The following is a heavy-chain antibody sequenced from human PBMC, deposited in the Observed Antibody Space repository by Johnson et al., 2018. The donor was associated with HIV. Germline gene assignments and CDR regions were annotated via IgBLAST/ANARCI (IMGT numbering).Heavy chain of an antibody. V-gene: IGHV3-15*01. CDR1: GFTFSNAW. CDR3: TRDAKLRPLDGPDDAFDI. D-gene: IGHD2-2*03. Sequence: VQLVESGGGLVKPGGYLRLSCAASGFTFSNAWMSWVRQAPGKGLEWVGRIKSKTDGGTTDYAAPVKGRFTISRDDSKNTLYLQMNSLKTEDTAVYYCTRDAKLRPLDGPDDAFDIWGQGTMVTVSS. J-gene: IGHJ3*02. CDR2: IKSKTDGGTT.